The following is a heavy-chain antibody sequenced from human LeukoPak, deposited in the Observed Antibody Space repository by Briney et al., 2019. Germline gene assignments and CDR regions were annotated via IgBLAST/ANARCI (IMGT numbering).Heavy chain of an antibody. J-gene: IGHJ4*02. Sequence: SETLSLTCGVYGGSFSGYYRSWIRQPPGKGLEWIGEINHSGTNYNPSLKSRVTISVDTSKNQFSLKLSSVTAADTAVYYCARTPGGMTVGGTSVYWGQGTLVTVSA. CDR1: GGSFSGYY. V-gene: IGHV4-34*01. D-gene: IGHD6-13*01. CDR2: INHSGT. CDR3: ARTPGGMTVGGTSVY.